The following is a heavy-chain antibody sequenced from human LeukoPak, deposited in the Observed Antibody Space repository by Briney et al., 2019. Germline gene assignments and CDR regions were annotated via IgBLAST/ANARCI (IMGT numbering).Heavy chain of an antibody. CDR2: ISGSGGTT. CDR3: AKSKEIEAAGELLDY. D-gene: IGHD6-13*01. V-gene: IGHV3-23*01. CDR1: GFTFSSYA. Sequence: TGGSLRLSCAASGFTFSSYAMSWVRQAPGKGLAWVSAISGSGGTTYYADSVKGRFTISRDNSKNTLYLQMNSLRAEDTAVYYCAKSKEIEAAGELLDYWGQGTLVTVSS. J-gene: IGHJ4*02.